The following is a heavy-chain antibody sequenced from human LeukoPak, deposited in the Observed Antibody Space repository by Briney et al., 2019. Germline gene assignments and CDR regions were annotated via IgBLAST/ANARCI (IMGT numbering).Heavy chain of an antibody. V-gene: IGHV3-23*01. Sequence: GGSLRLSCAASGFTFSIYAMSWVRQAPGKGLEWVSAISGSGGTAYYANSVKGRFTISRDNSKNTLYLQMNSLRAEDTAVYYCAKKGYYDGSGYYMYYFDHWGQGTLVTVSS. CDR1: GFTFSIYA. D-gene: IGHD3-22*01. CDR3: AKKGYYDGSGYYMYYFDH. J-gene: IGHJ4*02. CDR2: ISGSGGTA.